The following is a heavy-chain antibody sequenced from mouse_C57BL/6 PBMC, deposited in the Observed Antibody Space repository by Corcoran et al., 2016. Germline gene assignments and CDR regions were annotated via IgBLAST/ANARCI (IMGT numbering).Heavy chain of an antibody. CDR3: ARSEANLYYFDY. J-gene: IGHJ2*01. V-gene: IGHV1-81*01. Sequence: QVQLQQSGAELARPVASVMLSSKASGYTFTSYGISWVKLRTGQGLEWIGEIYPRSGNTHYNEKFKGKATLTADKSSSTAYMELRSLTSEDSAVYFCARSEANLYYFDYWGQGTTLTVSS. CDR2: IYPRSGNT. CDR1: GYTFTSYG. D-gene: IGHD4-1*01.